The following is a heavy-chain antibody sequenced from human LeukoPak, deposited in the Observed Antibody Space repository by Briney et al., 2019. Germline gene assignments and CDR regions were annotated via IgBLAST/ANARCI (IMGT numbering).Heavy chain of an antibody. Sequence: SETLSLTCAVYGGSFSGYYWSWIRQPPGKGLGWIGEINHSGSTNYNPSLKSRVTISVDTSKNQFSLKLSSVTAADTAVYYCARLGDPISDYWGQGTLVTVSS. CDR1: GGSFSGYY. J-gene: IGHJ4*02. D-gene: IGHD2-21*02. V-gene: IGHV4-34*01. CDR3: ARLGDPISDY. CDR2: INHSGST.